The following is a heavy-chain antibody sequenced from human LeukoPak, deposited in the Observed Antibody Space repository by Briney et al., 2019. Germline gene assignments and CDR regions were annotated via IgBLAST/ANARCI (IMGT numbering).Heavy chain of an antibody. Sequence: LAGRSLRLSCAASGFTFSSYSMNWVRQAPGKGLEWVSYISSSSSTIYYADSVKGRFTISRDNAKNSLYLQMNSLRAEDTAVYYCASGSSDFWSGYYTRLPFQHWGQGTLVTVSS. J-gene: IGHJ1*01. CDR3: ASGSSDFWSGYYTRLPFQH. CDR2: ISSSSSTI. D-gene: IGHD3-3*01. CDR1: GFTFSSYS. V-gene: IGHV3-48*01.